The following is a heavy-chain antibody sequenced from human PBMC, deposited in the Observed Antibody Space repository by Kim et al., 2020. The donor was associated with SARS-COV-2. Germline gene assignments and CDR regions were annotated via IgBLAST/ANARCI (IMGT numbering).Heavy chain of an antibody. CDR3: VKATSKSGYDA. CDR1: AFIFSNYV. Sequence: GGSLRLSCVASAFIFSNYVMTWVRQAPGKGLEWVSSIVNKGGATYYADSVKGRFTISTDNSKNTLYLEMNSLRAEDSAIYYCVKATSKSGYDAWGQGTLVTVSS. D-gene: IGHD5-12*01. CDR2: IVNKGGAT. J-gene: IGHJ5*02. V-gene: IGHV3-23*01.